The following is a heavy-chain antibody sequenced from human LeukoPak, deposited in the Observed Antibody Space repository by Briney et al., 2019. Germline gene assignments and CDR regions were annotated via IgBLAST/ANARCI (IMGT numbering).Heavy chain of an antibody. J-gene: IGHJ5*02. V-gene: IGHV1-18*01. CDR3: ARQREYQLLIRWFDP. CDR2: ISAYNGNT. CDR1: GYTFTSYG. Sequence: GASVKVSCKASGYTFTSYGISWVRQAPGQGLEWMGWISAYNGNTNYAQKLQGRVTMTTDTSTSTAYMELRSLRSDDTAVYYCARQREYQLLIRWFDPWGQGTLVTVSS. D-gene: IGHD2-2*01.